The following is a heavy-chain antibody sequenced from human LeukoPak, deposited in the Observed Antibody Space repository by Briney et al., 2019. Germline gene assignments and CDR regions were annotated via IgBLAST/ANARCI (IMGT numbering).Heavy chain of an antibody. CDR1: GFTFSSYS. CDR2: ISSSSSYI. D-gene: IGHD2-8*01. Sequence: TGGSLRLSCAASGFTFSSYSMNWVRQAPGKGLEWVSSISSSSSYIYYADSVKGRFTISRDNSKNTLYLQMNSLRAEDTAVYYCAKGGGGYCTNGVCYVYWGQGTLVTVSS. V-gene: IGHV3-21*04. J-gene: IGHJ4*02. CDR3: AKGGGGYCTNGVCYVY.